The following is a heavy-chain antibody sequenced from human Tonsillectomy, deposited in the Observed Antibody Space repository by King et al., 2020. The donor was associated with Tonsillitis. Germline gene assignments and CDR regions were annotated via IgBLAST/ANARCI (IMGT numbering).Heavy chain of an antibody. CDR2: VSGSGSIT. CDR1: GFTFKNYA. J-gene: IGHJ3*02. D-gene: IGHD3-9*01. V-gene: IGHV3-23*04. CDR3: AKPTGYLHAFDI. Sequence: VQLVESGGGLVQPGGSLRLSCAASGFTFKNYAMSWVRQAPGKGLGWVSTVSGSGSITNYADSVRGRFTISRDNSNNTLYLQMNTLRAEDTAVYYCAKPTGYLHAFDIWGHGTMVTVSS.